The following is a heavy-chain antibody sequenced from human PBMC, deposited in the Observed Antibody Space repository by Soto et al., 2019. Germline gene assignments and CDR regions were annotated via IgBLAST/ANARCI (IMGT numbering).Heavy chain of an antibody. D-gene: IGHD4-17*01. V-gene: IGHV4-30-2*01. J-gene: IGHJ6*02. Sequence: QLQLQESGSGLVKPSQTLSLTCAVSGGSISSGGYSWTWIRQPPGKGLEWIGYIYDSGTTYYNPSLKSRVTISVDRSKSQFSLKLSSVTAADTAVYYCARAHYGDYGYGMDVWGQGTTVTVSS. CDR3: ARAHYGDYGYGMDV. CDR1: GGSISSGGYS. CDR2: IYDSGTT.